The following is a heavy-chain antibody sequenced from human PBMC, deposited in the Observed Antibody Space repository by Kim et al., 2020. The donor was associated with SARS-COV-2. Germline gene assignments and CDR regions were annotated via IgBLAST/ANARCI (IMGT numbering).Heavy chain of an antibody. V-gene: IGHV3-48*02. J-gene: IGHJ4*02. D-gene: IGHD2-2*01. Sequence: GGSLRLSCAASGFTFSSYSMNWVRQAPGKGLEWVSYISSSSTIYYADSVKGRFTISRDNAKNSLYLQMNSLRDEDTAVYYCARAAYCSSTSCRNFDYWGQGTLVTVSS. CDR2: ISSSSTI. CDR3: ARAAYCSSTSCRNFDY. CDR1: GFTFSSYS.